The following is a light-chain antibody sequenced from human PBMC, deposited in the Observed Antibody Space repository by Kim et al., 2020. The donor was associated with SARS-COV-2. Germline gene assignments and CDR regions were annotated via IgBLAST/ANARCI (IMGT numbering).Light chain of an antibody. CDR1: QSVSSN. J-gene: IGKJ2*01. CDR3: QQYNDWPPYT. CDR2: AAS. V-gene: IGKV3-15*01. Sequence: VYPGERATLSCRASQSVSSNLAWYQQKPGQAPRLRIYAASTRATGVPARFSGSGSGTEFTLTISSLQSEDFAVYYCQQYNDWPPYTFGQGTKLEIK.